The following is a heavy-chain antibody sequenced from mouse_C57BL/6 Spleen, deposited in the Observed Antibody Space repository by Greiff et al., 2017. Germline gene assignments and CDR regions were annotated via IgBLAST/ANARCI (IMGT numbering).Heavy chain of an antibody. CDR2: IDPSDSYT. V-gene: IGHV1-50*01. CDR3: AREGSVTAKRAFDY. CDR1: GYTFTSYW. D-gene: IGHD3-3*01. Sequence: QVQLQQPGAELVKPGASVKLSCKASGYTFTSYWMQWVKQRPGQGLEWIGEIDPSDSYTNYNQKFKGKATLTVDTSSSTAYMQLSSLTSEDSAVYYCAREGSVTAKRAFDYWGQGTTRTVSS. J-gene: IGHJ2*01.